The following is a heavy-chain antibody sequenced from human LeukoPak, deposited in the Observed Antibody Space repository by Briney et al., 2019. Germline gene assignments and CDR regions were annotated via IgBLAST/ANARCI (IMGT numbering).Heavy chain of an antibody. D-gene: IGHD3-22*01. V-gene: IGHV3-53*01. CDR3: ARGLFLSGYLDAFDI. CDR2: IYNDGRT. J-gene: IGHJ3*02. Sequence: GGSLRLSCAASGFIVNNKYMTWVRQAPGKGLEWVSLIYNDGRTYYADSVKGRCTISRDNSKNTLYLQMNSLRVEDTAVYYCARGLFLSGYLDAFDIWGQGTVVTISS. CDR1: GFIVNNKY.